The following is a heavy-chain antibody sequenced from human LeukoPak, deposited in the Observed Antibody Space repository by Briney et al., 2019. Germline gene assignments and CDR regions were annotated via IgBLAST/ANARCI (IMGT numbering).Heavy chain of an antibody. V-gene: IGHV3-23*01. J-gene: IGHJ5*02. CDR1: GFTFSSYA. CDR2: ISGSGGST. CDR3: AKGSRYCSSTSCWEPFDP. D-gene: IGHD2-2*01. Sequence: PGGSLRLSCAASGFTFSSYAMSWVRQAPGKGLEWVSAISGSGGSTYYADSVKGRFTISRDNSKNTLYLQMNSLRAEDTAVYHCAKGSRYCSSTSCWEPFDPWGQGTLVTVSS.